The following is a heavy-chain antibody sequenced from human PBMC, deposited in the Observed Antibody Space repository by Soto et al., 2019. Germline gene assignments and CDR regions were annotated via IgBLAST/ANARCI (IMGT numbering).Heavy chain of an antibody. D-gene: IGHD3-10*01. Sequence: GGSLRLSCAASGSTFSSYGMHWVRQAPGKGLEWVAVISYDGSNKYYADSVKGRFTISRDNSKNTLYLQMNSVRAEDTAVYYCAKDRGITMVRGVLTAPDYWGQGTLVTVSS. J-gene: IGHJ4*02. CDR3: AKDRGITMVRGVLTAPDY. CDR1: GSTFSSYG. CDR2: ISYDGSNK. V-gene: IGHV3-30*18.